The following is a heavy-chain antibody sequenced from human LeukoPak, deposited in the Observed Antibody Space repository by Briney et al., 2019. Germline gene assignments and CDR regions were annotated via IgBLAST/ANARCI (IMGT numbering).Heavy chain of an antibody. CDR3: AREGPSIYSAFDP. D-gene: IGHD3-3*01. V-gene: IGHV3-21*01. CDR1: GFTFSSYS. Sequence: GGSLRLSCAASGFTFSSYSMNWVRQAPGKGLEWVSSISSSSSYIYYADSVKGRFTISRDNAKNSLYLQMNSLRAEDTAVYYCAREGPSIYSAFDPWGQGTLVTVSS. CDR2: ISSSSSYI. J-gene: IGHJ5*02.